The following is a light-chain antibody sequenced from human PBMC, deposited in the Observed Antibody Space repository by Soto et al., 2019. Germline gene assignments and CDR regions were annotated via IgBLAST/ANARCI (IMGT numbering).Light chain of an antibody. CDR2: SNN. V-gene: IGLV1-44*01. Sequence: QSVLTQPPSASGTPGLRVTISCSGSSSNIGSNTVNWYQQLPGTAPKLLIYSNNQRPSGVPDRFSGSKSGTSASLAISGLQSEDEADYYCAAWDDSLNGSVVFGGGTKVTVL. CDR1: SSNIGSNT. CDR3: AAWDDSLNGSVV. J-gene: IGLJ2*01.